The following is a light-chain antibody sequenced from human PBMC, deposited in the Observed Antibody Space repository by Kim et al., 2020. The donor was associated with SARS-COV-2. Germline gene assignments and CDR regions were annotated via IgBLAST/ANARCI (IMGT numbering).Light chain of an antibody. CDR1: QSVGSDY. CDR3: HQYGSAPRT. V-gene: IGKV3-20*01. J-gene: IGKJ1*01. Sequence: SPGERGPLSCRASQSVGSDYLAWYQRKPGQAPRRLIYGASRRATGIPDRFSGSGSGTEFTLTISGLEPEDFAVYYCHQYGSAPRTFGQGTKVEIK. CDR2: GAS.